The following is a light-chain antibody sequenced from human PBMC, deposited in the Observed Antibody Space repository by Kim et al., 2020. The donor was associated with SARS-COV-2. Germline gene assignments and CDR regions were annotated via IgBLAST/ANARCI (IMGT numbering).Light chain of an antibody. Sequence: PGERATLARRAKQISNIDVALYQQKPGRAPRLLIYDASKRVSGVPAGFSGSGSGIDFALPINGLEPEDVAVYYCQQHATWPPALTFGGGTKVDIK. J-gene: IGKJ4*01. CDR3: QQHATWPPALT. V-gene: IGKV3-11*01. CDR2: DAS. CDR1: QISNID.